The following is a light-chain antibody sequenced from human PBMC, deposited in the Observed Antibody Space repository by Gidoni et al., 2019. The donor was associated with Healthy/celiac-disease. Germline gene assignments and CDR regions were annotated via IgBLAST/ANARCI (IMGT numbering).Light chain of an antibody. CDR3: QQYYSTPYT. J-gene: IGKJ2*01. Sequence: IVMTQSPYSLAVSLGESATINCKSSQSVLYSSNNKNYLAWYQQKPGQPPKLLIYWASTRESGVPDRFSGSGSGTDFTLTISSLQAEDVAVYYCQQYYSTPYTFGQGTKLEIK. V-gene: IGKV4-1*01. CDR1: QSVLYSSNNKNY. CDR2: WAS.